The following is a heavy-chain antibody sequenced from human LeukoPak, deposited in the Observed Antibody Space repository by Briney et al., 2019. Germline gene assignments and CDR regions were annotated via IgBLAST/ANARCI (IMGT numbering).Heavy chain of an antibody. J-gene: IGHJ4*02. D-gene: IGHD6-13*01. Sequence: GGSLRLSCAASGFTFSSYEMNWVRQAPGKGLEWVSAISRGGISIYYADSVKGRFTISRDNAKNSLYLHMNSLRAEDTAVYYCARDPGGVYSSSWSYWGQGTLVTVSS. CDR2: ISRGGISI. CDR3: ARDPGGVYSSSWSY. CDR1: GFTFSSYE. V-gene: IGHV3-48*03.